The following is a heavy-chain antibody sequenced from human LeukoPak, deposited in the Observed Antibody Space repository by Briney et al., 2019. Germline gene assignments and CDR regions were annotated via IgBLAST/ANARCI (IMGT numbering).Heavy chain of an antibody. CDR2: ISSSGSTI. CDR1: GFSFNIFG. Sequence: GGSLRLSCAASGFSFNIFGMHWVRQAPAKGLEWVSYISSSGSTIYYADSVKGRFTISRDNAKNSLYLQMNSLRAEDTAVYYCARDQRIWFGGTFDYWGQGTLVTVSS. V-gene: IGHV3-48*04. J-gene: IGHJ4*02. CDR3: ARDQRIWFGGTFDY. D-gene: IGHD3-10*01.